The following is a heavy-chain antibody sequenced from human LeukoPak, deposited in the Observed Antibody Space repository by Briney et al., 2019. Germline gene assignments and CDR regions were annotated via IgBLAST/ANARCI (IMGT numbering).Heavy chain of an antibody. Sequence: SQTLSLTCTVSGGSISSGGYYWGWIRQHPGKGLEWIGYIYYSGSTYYNPSLKSRVTISVDTSKNQFSLKLSSVTAADTAVYYCARASPWTRTYYFDYWGQGTLVTVSS. CDR3: ARASPWTRTYYFDY. J-gene: IGHJ4*02. D-gene: IGHD1-7*01. CDR2: IYYSGST. CDR1: GGSISSGGYY. V-gene: IGHV4-31*03.